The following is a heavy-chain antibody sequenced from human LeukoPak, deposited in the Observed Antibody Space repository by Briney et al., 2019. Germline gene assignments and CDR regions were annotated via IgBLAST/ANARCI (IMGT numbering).Heavy chain of an antibody. Sequence: TGGSLRLSCAASGFTFSSYAMSWVRQAPGKGLEWVSTISGSSGNTYYADSVKGRFTISRDNSKNTLYLQMNSLRAEDTAVYYCAKKLLKREGYGVDVWGQGTTVTVSS. J-gene: IGHJ6*02. D-gene: IGHD6-6*01. CDR3: AKKLLKREGYGVDV. V-gene: IGHV3-23*01. CDR2: ISGSSGNT. CDR1: GFTFSSYA.